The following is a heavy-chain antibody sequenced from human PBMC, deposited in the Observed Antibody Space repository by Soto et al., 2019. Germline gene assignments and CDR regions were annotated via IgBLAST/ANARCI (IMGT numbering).Heavy chain of an antibody. D-gene: IGHD3-3*01. CDR2: IYYSGST. Sequence: TLSLTCTVSGGSISSYYWSWIRQPPGKGLEWIGYIYYSGSTNYNPSLKSRVTISADTSKNQFSLKLSSVTAADTAVYYCARGPLERFLSVLDWPYWGQGTLVTVYS. V-gene: IGHV4-59*01. CDR1: GGSISSYY. CDR3: ARGPLERFLSVLDWPY. J-gene: IGHJ4*02.